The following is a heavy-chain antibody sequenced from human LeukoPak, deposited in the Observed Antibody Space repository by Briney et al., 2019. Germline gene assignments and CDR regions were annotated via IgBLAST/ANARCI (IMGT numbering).Heavy chain of an antibody. D-gene: IGHD3-16*01. CDR1: GGSFSGYY. J-gene: IGHJ5*02. V-gene: IGHV4-34*01. CDR2: INHSGST. Sequence: PSETRSFTGAVYGGSFSGYYWSWIRQPPGKGLEWIGEINHSGSTNYNPSLKSRVTISVDTSKNQFSPKLNSVTAADTAVYYCARHYGPWGQGTLATVSS. CDR3: ARHYGP.